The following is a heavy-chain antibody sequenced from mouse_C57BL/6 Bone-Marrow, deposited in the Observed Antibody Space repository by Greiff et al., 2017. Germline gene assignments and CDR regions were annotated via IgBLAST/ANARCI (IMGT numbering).Heavy chain of an antibody. D-gene: IGHD6-2*01. J-gene: IGHJ4*01. V-gene: IGHV1-85*01. CDR1: GYTFTSYD. Sequence: VRLKESGPELVKPGASVKLSCKASGYTFTSYDINWVKQRPGQGLEWIGWIYPRDGSTKYNEKFKGKATLTVDTSSSTAYMELHSLTSEDSAVYFCARRGLEVSYAMDYWGQGTSVTVSS. CDR2: IYPRDGST. CDR3: ARRGLEVSYAMDY.